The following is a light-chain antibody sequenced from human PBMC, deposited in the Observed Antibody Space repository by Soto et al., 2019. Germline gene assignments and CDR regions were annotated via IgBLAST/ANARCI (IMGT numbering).Light chain of an antibody. CDR2: YVSDSAK. Sequence: QLVLTQPSSLSASPGASASLTCTLRSDINVASYRIYWYQQKPGSPPQYLLRYVSDSAKQWGSRVPDRFSGSKDTAANARVLLVSGLQAEDGADYYCLLWDNRDWGFGGGAQLTVL. CDR3: LLWDNRDWG. CDR1: SDINVASYR. V-gene: IGLV5-45*03. J-gene: IGLJ3*02.